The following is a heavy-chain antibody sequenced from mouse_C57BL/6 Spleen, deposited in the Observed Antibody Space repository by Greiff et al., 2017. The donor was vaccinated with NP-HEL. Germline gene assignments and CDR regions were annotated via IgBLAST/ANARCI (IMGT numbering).Heavy chain of an antibody. CDR3: ARGGNGNLAWFAY. CDR1: GYTFTDYN. J-gene: IGHJ3*01. D-gene: IGHD2-1*01. V-gene: IGHV1-18*01. Sequence: VHVKQSGPELVKPGASVKIPCKASGYTFTDYNMDWVKQSHGKSLEWIGDINPNNGGTIYNQKFKGKATLTVDKSSSTAYMELRSLTSEDTAVYYCARGGNGNLAWFAYWGQGTLVTVSA. CDR2: INPNNGGT.